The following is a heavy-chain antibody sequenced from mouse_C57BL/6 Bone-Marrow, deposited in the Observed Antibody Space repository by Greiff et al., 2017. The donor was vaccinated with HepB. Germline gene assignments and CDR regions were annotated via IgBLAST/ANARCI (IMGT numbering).Heavy chain of an antibody. D-gene: IGHD1-1*01. J-gene: IGHJ4*01. Sequence: QVQLKESGPGLVAPSQSLSITCTVSGFSLTSYGVSWVRQPPGKGLEWLGVIWGDGSTNYHSALISRLSISKDNSKSQVFLKLNSLQTADTATYYCAKAKRHYYGSSYLYAMDYWGQGTSVTVSS. CDR1: GFSLTSYG. V-gene: IGHV2-3*01. CDR2: IWGDGST. CDR3: AKAKRHYYGSSYLYAMDY.